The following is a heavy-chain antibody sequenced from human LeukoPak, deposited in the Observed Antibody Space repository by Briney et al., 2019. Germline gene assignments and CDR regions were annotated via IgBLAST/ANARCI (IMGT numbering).Heavy chain of an antibody. J-gene: IGHJ4*02. CDR2: IYHSGST. Sequence: SETLSLTCAVSGGSISSGGYSWSWIRQPPGKGLECIGYIYHSGSTNYNPSLKSRVTISIDTSKNQFSLKLSSVTAADTALYYCARGPGTWYYYWGQGTLVTVSS. D-gene: IGHD6-13*01. CDR3: ARGPGTWYYY. V-gene: IGHV4-30-2*01. CDR1: GGSISSGGYS.